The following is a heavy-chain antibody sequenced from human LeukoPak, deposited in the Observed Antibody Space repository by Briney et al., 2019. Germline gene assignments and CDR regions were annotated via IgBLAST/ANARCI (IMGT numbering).Heavy chain of an antibody. J-gene: IGHJ2*01. CDR2: IYYSGST. CDR1: GGSISSSSYY. Sequence: SATLSLTCTVSGGSISSSSYYWGWIRQPPGKGLEWIGSIYYSGSTYYNPSLKSRVTISVDTSKNQFSLKLSSVTAADTAVYYCSKLRWYFDLWGRGTLVTVSS. D-gene: IGHD1-7*01. V-gene: IGHV4-39*07. CDR3: SKLRWYFDL.